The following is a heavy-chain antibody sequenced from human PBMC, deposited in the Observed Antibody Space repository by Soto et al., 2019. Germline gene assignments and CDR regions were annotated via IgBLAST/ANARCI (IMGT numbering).Heavy chain of an antibody. CDR3: ARDQPFWSATDYYYGMDV. J-gene: IGHJ6*02. Sequence: TLSLTCTVSGGSISSGDYYWSWIRQPPGKGLEWIGYIYYSGSTYYNPSLKSRVTISVDTSKNQFSLKLSSVTAADTAVYYCARDQPFWSATDYYYGMDVWGQGTAVTVSS. CDR1: GGSISSGDYY. D-gene: IGHD3-3*01. CDR2: IYYSGST. V-gene: IGHV4-30-4*01.